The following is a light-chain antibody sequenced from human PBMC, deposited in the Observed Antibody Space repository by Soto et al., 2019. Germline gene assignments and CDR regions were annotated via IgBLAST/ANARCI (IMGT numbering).Light chain of an antibody. CDR1: LSVSSN. V-gene: IGKV3-15*01. Sequence: EIVMTQSPATLSVSPGERATLSCRASLSVSSNLAWYQQKPGQAPRLLIYGASTRATGIPARFSGSGSGTEFTLAISSLQFKVFAFYSCQKYNNGPRAGELTFGGGTKVNI. J-gene: IGKJ4*01. CDR2: GAS. CDR3: QKYNNGPRAGELT.